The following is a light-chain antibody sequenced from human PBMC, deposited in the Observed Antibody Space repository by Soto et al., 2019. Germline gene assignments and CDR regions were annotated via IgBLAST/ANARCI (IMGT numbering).Light chain of an antibody. CDR3: QQSLTPQT. V-gene: IGKV3-20*01. J-gene: IGKJ1*01. CDR1: ESVRSIY. CDR2: GAS. Sequence: ENVLTQSPGTLSLSPGERATLSCRASESVRSIYLAWYQKKPRQASTLMIYGASTTATGIHERFSGSGSGTDFTLTIERLEPEDFAVYYCQQSLTPQTFGQGTKVDIK.